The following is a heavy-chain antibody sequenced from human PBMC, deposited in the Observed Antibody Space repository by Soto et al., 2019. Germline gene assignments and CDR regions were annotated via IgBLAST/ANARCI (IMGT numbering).Heavy chain of an antibody. CDR3: ARALGRKYSSSSDYYYYGMDV. CDR2: IYYSGST. CDR1: GGSISSGGYY. J-gene: IGHJ6*02. V-gene: IGHV4-31*03. D-gene: IGHD6-6*01. Sequence: PSETLSLTCTVSGGSISSGGYYWSWIRQHPWKGLEWIGYIYYSGSTYYNPSLMSRVTISVDTSKNQFSLKLSSVTAADTAVYYCARALGRKYSSSSDYYYYGMDVWGQGXTVTVYS.